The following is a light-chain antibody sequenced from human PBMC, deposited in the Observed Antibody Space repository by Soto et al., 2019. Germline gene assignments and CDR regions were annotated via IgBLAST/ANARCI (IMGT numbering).Light chain of an antibody. CDR2: RNN. V-gene: IGLV1-44*01. CDR3: AAWDDSLNGRV. CDR1: SSNIGSNN. Sequence: QSVLTQPPSASGTPGQRVTISCSGSSSNIGSNNVNWYQQLPGTAPKLLIYRNNQRPSGVPDRFSGSKSGTSASLAISGLQSEDEADYYCAAWDDSLNGRVFGGGTKLTVL. J-gene: IGLJ2*01.